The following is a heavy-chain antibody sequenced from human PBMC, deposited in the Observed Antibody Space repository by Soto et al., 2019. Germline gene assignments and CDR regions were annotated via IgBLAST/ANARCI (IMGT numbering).Heavy chain of an antibody. Sequence: QVQLQQWGAGLLKPSETLSLTCAVYAASFTGHFWSWVRQLPGKRLVWIGDINHSGATTYNPSLKSRVSISVDRSKNQFSLMLTSMTAADRGVYFCEKSGWRPNRWFDPWGQGTLVTVSS. CDR1: AASFTGHF. CDR2: INHSGAT. CDR3: EKSGWRPNRWFDP. D-gene: IGHD6-19*01. V-gene: IGHV4-34*01. J-gene: IGHJ5*02.